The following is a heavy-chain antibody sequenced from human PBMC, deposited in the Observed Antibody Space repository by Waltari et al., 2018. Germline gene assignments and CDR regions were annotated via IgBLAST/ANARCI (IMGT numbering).Heavy chain of an antibody. Sequence: QLQLQQSGPGLVKPSESLFRSCAVSGDSVNNNYWWSWVRQPPGKGLEWIGQIHGTGKTNYNPSLESRVTVSMDTSNNQFSLRVTSPTAADTAVYFCARDRGRGLYLDSWGQGTLVTVS. V-gene: IGHV4-4*02. J-gene: IGHJ4*02. CDR3: ARDRGRGLYLDS. CDR1: GDSVNNNYW. D-gene: IGHD1-26*01. CDR2: IHGTGKT.